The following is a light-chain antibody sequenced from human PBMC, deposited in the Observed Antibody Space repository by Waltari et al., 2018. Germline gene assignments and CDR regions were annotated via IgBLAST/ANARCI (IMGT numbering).Light chain of an antibody. CDR3: QAWDRNTVV. J-gene: IGLJ2*01. CDR1: TLGDKY. CDR2: QDT. V-gene: IGLV3-1*01. Sequence: SYELTHPPSVSLSPVQTATITCSGDTLGDKYPCWYQQRPGQSPTLVIYQDTKRPSGTPERLSGSNAGNTASLTISGAQAMDEADYYGQAWDRNTVVFGGGNKLTVL.